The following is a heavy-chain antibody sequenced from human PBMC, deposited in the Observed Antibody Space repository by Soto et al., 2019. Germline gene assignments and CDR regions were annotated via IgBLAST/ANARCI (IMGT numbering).Heavy chain of an antibody. D-gene: IGHD4-17*01. CDR1: GFTFSSYA. Sequence: EVQLLESGGGLVQPGGSLRLSCAASGFTFSSYAMSWVRQAPGKGLEWVSAISGSGGSTYYADSVKGRFTISRDNSKNTLYLLMNSLRAEDTAVYYCAPATTVTTYFDYWGQGTLVTVSS. CDR3: APATTVTTYFDY. J-gene: IGHJ4*02. V-gene: IGHV3-23*01. CDR2: ISGSGGST.